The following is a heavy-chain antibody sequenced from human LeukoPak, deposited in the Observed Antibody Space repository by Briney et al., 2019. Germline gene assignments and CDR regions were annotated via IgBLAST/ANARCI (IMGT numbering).Heavy chain of an antibody. CDR2: IYYSGST. V-gene: IGHV4-59*06. CDR3: ARVGPSGGVIDY. Sequence: SETLSLTCTVSGVSISTYYWSWIRQHPGKGLEWIGYIYYSGSTYYNPSLKSRVTISVDTSKNQFSLKLSSVTAADTAVYYCARVGPSGGVIDYWGQGTLVAVSS. J-gene: IGHJ4*02. D-gene: IGHD3-16*01. CDR1: GVSISTYY.